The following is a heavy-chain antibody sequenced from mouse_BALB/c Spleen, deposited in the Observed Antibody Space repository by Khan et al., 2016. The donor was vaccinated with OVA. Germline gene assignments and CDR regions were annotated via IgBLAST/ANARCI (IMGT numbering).Heavy chain of an antibody. CDR2: IYPSDSYT. Sequence: QVQLQQPGAELVRPGTSVKLSCKASGYTFTNYWINWVKQRPGQGLEWIGNIYPSDSYTNYNQKFKDKATLTVDQSSRTAYMQFSSPTSEDSAVYYCTREGTTVDHFDYWRHGTTRTVSS. J-gene: IGHJ2*01. V-gene: IGHV1-69*02. CDR3: TREGTTVDHFDY. D-gene: IGHD1-1*01. CDR1: GYTFTNYW.